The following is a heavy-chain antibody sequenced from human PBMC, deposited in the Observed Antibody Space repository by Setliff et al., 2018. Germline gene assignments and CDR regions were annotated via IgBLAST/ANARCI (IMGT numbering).Heavy chain of an antibody. CDR2: INPHGSEK. CDR1: GLSYINDW. D-gene: IGHD3-10*01. J-gene: IGHJ4*02. Sequence: GGSLRLSCTASGLSYINDWVSWVRQAPGKRLEWLASINPHGSEKYYADSVKGRFTISRDNAKNSLSLQMNNLRTEDTAVYYCFGAGTCSYWGQGTLVTVSS. V-gene: IGHV3-7*01. CDR3: FGAGTCSY.